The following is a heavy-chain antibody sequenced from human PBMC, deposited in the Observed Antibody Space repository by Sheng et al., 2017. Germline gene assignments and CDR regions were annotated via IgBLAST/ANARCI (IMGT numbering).Heavy chain of an antibody. CDR3: ARDGVRGAFHYYYMDV. J-gene: IGHJ6*03. CDR2: ISAYNGDT. Sequence: QVQLVQSGAEVKKPGASVKVSCKASGYTFSIYGISWVRQAPGQGLEWMGWISAYNGDTNFPKKFQGRVTMTTDTSTRTAYMELRSLRSDDTAVYYCARDGVRGAFHYYYMDVWGKGPRSPSP. CDR1: GYTFSIYG. D-gene: IGHD3-10*01. V-gene: IGHV1-18*01.